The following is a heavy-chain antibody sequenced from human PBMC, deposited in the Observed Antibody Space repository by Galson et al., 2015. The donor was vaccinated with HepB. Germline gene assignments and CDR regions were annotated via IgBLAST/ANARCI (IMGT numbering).Heavy chain of an antibody. Sequence: SETLSLTCTVSGGSISSYYWSWIRQPPGKGLEWIGYIYYSGSANYNPSLKSRVTISVDTSKNQFSLKLSSVTAADTAVYYCARGGIVVVRPTEDLFDYWGQGTLVTVSS. J-gene: IGHJ4*02. V-gene: IGHV4-59*12. CDR3: ARGGIVVVRPTEDLFDY. D-gene: IGHD3-22*01. CDR1: GGSISSYY. CDR2: IYYSGSA.